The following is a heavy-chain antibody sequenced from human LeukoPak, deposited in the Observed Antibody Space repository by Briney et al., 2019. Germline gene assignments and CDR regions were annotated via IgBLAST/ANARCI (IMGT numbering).Heavy chain of an antibody. D-gene: IGHD2-21*02. CDR3: ARGMGTADY. V-gene: IGHV3-53*01. J-gene: IGHJ4*02. Sequence: SRDNSKNTLYLQMNSLRAEDTAVYYCARGMGTADYWGQGTLVTVSS.